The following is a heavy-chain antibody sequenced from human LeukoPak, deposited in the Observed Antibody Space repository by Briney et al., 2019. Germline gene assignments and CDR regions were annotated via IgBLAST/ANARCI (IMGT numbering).Heavy chain of an antibody. CDR1: GFTFTSYS. CDR3: AKGAPSSSSIFDF. V-gene: IGHV3-23*01. Sequence: GGSLRLSCAASGFTFTSYSMNWVRQAPGKGLEWVSAISGSGGSTYHEESVKGRFTISRDNSKNTLYLQLSSLRPDDTAVYYCAKGAPSSSSIFDFWGPGTLVTVSS. CDR2: ISGSGGST. D-gene: IGHD6-6*01. J-gene: IGHJ4*02.